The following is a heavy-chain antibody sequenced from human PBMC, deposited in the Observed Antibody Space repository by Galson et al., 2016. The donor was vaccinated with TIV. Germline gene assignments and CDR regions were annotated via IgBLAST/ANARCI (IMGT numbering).Heavy chain of an antibody. Sequence: SLRLSCAASGFTFTNYGMNWVRQAPGKGLEWVSGVTGSGAITYFAEFVKGRVTISIDNSKNMLYLKVNNLRVEDTAVYYCARLGVYLQNAFDVWGQGTTVTVSS. CDR3: ARLGVYLQNAFDV. V-gene: IGHV3-23*01. J-gene: IGHJ3*01. CDR2: VTGSGAIT. CDR1: GFTFTNYG. D-gene: IGHD3-16*01.